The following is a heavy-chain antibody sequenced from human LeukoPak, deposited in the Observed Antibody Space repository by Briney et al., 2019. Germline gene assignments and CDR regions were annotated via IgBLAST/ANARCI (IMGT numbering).Heavy chain of an antibody. D-gene: IGHD5-24*01. V-gene: IGHV3-30-3*01. J-gene: IGHJ2*01. CDR2: ISYDGNNK. CDR3: ARDGYNEEDWYFDL. CDR1: GFTFSSYD. Sequence: GGSLRLSCAASGFTFSSYDMHWVRQAPGKGLEWVAVISYDGNNKYYADPVKGRFTISRDNSKKTLYLQMNSLRAEDTAVYYCARDGYNEEDWYFDLWGRGILVTVSS.